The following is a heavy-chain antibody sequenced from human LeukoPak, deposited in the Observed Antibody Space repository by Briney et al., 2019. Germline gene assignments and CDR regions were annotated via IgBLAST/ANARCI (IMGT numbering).Heavy chain of an antibody. CDR1: GYSFTSYW. V-gene: IGHV5-10-1*01. CDR3: ARLGLGSSGWGTNYYGMDV. J-gene: IGHJ6*04. CDR2: IDPSDSYT. Sequence: GESLKISCKGSGYSFTSYWISWVRQMPGKGLEWMGRIDPSDSYTNYSPSFQGHVTISADKSISTAYLQWSSLKASDTAMYYCARLGLGSSGWGTNYYGMDVWGKGTTVTVSS. D-gene: IGHD6-19*01.